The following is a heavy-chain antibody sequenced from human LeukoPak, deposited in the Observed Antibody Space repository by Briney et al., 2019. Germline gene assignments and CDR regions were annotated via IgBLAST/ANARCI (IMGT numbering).Heavy chain of an antibody. CDR2: INHSGST. J-gene: IGHJ3*02. CDR3: ASDRIEVDAFDI. CDR1: GGSFSGYY. Sequence: SETLSLTCAVYGGSFSGYYWTWIRQPPGKGLEWIGEINHSGSTNYNPSLKSRVTISVDTSKNQFSLKLISVTAADTAVYYCASDRIEVDAFDIWGQGTMVTVSS. D-gene: IGHD2-15*01. V-gene: IGHV4-34*01.